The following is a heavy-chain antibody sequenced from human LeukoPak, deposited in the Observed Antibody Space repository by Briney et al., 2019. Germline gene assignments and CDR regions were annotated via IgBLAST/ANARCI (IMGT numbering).Heavy chain of an antibody. CDR1: GGSISSYY. Sequence: SETLSLTCTVSGGSISSYYWSWIRQPPGKGLEWIGYIYYSGSTNYNPSLKSRVTMSVDTSKNQFSLKLSSVTAADTAVYYCARDRYYYDTGGYSLFDYWGQGTLVTVSS. V-gene: IGHV4-59*12. CDR2: IYYSGST. J-gene: IGHJ4*02. CDR3: ARDRYYYDTGGYSLFDY. D-gene: IGHD3-22*01.